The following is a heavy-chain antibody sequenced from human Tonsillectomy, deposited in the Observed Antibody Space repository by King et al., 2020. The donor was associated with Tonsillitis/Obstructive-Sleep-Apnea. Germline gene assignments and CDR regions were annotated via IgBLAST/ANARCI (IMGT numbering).Heavy chain of an antibody. D-gene: IGHD3-22*01. CDR2: ISWDGGST. CDR1: GFMFDDYA. V-gene: IGHV3-43*02. Sequence: QLVQSGGGVVQPGGSLRLSCAASGFMFDDYAMHWVRQAPGKGLEWVSLISWDGGSTYYTDSVKGRFTISRDNSKNSLYLQLNSLRPEDTALYYCAKDIGIVVANVEYFQHWGQGTLVTVSS. J-gene: IGHJ1*01. CDR3: AKDIGIVVANVEYFQH.